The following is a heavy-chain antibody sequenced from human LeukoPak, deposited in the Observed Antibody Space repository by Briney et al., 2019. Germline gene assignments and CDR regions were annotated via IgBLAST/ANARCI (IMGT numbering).Heavy chain of an antibody. CDR2: INPNSGGT. V-gene: IGHV1-2*06. J-gene: IGHJ6*03. Sequence: ASVKVSCKASGYTFTGYYMHWVRQAPGQGLEWMGRINPNSGGTNYAQKFQGRVTMTRDTSISTAYMELSSLRSEDTAVYYCARGLRGYSYGLYYYYMDVWGKGTTVTVSS. CDR3: ARGLRGYSYGLYYYYMDV. D-gene: IGHD5-18*01. CDR1: GYTFTGYY.